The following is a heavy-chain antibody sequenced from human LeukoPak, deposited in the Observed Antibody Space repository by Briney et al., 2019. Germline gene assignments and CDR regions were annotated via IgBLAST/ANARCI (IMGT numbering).Heavy chain of an antibody. CDR1: GGSFSGYY. CDR3: ARDLRQQLVRRAFDI. Sequence: SETLSLTCAVYGGSFSGYYWSWIRQPPGKGLEWIGEINHSGSTNYNPSLKSRVTISVDTSKNQFSLKLSSVTAADTAVYYCARDLRQQLVRRAFDIWGQGTMVTVSS. J-gene: IGHJ3*02. CDR2: INHSGST. D-gene: IGHD6-13*01. V-gene: IGHV4-34*01.